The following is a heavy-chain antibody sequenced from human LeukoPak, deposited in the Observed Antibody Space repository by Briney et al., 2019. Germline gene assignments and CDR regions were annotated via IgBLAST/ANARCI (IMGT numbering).Heavy chain of an antibody. J-gene: IGHJ4*02. V-gene: IGHV3-23*01. CDR2: ISGVGGRT. CDR3: AKDHRWNDAPCYFDC. D-gene: IGHD1-1*01. CDR1: GFTFSIYA. Sequence: GGSLRLPCAASGFTFSIYAMSWVRQAPGKGLEWVSGISGVGGRTYYADSMQGRFTISRDTSRNTLYLQMNSLRVEDTAVYYCAKDHRWNDAPCYFDCWGQGTLVTVSS.